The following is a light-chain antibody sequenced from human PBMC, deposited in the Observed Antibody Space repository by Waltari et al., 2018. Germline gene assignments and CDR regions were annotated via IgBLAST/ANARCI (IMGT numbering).Light chain of an antibody. V-gene: IGLV1-44*01. Sequence: QSVLTQPPSASGTPGQRVTISCSGRSSNIGSNVVNWFQQLPGTAPKLLSYSNNQRPSGVPDRFSASMSGTSASLAISGLQSEDEADYYCGAWDDSLSGYVFGTGTTVTVL. J-gene: IGLJ1*01. CDR1: SSNIGSNV. CDR3: GAWDDSLSGYV. CDR2: SNN.